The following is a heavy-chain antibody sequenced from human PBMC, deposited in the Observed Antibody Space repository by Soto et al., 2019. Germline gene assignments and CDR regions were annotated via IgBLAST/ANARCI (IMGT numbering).Heavy chain of an antibody. CDR3: ARAWAGHDYGDYGYYFDY. CDR2: IIPILGTA. D-gene: IGHD4-17*01. CDR1: GGTFSSYT. Sequence: GASVKVSCKASGGTFSSYTISWVRQAPGQGLEWMGRIIPILGTANYAQKFQGRVTIAADKSTSTAYMELSSLRSEDTAVYYCARAWAGHDYGDYGYYFDYWGQGTLVTVSS. J-gene: IGHJ4*02. V-gene: IGHV1-69*08.